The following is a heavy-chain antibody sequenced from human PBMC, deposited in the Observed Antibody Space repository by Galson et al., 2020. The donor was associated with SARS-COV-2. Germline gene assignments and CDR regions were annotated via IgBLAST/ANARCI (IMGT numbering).Heavy chain of an antibody. J-gene: IGHJ3*02. V-gene: IGHV1-3*01. Sequence: ASVKVSCKASGYTFTSYAMHWVRQDPGQRLEWMGWINAGNGNTKYSQKFQGRVTITRDTSASTAYMELSSLRSEDTAVYYCALNIVVVVAARAEGAFDIWGQGTMVTVSS. CDR3: ALNIVVVVAARAEGAFDI. CDR2: INAGNGNT. D-gene: IGHD2-15*01. CDR1: GYTFTSYA.